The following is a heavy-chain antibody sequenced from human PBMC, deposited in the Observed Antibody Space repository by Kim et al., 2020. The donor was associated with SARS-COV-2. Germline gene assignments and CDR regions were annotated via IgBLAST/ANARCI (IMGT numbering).Heavy chain of an antibody. J-gene: IGHJ5*02. CDR3: ARDSWTGTTP. D-gene: IGHD1-1*01. CDR2: RT. V-gene: IGHV3-74*01. Sequence: RTRYADSVKGRFNISRDNAKNTLYLQMNSLRAEDTAVYYCARDSWTGTTPWGQGTLVTVSS.